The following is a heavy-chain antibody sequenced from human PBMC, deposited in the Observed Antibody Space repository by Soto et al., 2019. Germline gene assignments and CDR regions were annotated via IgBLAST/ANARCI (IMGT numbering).Heavy chain of an antibody. CDR2: IIPIFGTA. Sequence: GASVKVSCKSSGGTFSSYAISWVRQAPGQGLEWMGGIIPIFGTANYAQKFQGRVTITAGKSTSTAYMELSSLRSEDTAVYYCAREDREVVAATYYYYGMDVWGQGTTVTVSS. J-gene: IGHJ6*02. CDR1: GGTFSSYA. D-gene: IGHD2-15*01. V-gene: IGHV1-69*06. CDR3: AREDREVVAATYYYYGMDV.